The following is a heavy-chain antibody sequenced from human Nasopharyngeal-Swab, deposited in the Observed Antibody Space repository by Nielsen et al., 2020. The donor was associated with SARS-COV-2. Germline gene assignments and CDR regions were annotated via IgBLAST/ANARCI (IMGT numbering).Heavy chain of an antibody. J-gene: IGHJ4*02. D-gene: IGHD4-17*01. CDR1: GFTFSSYA. CDR2: ITYDGSNK. Sequence: GGSLRLSCAASGFTFSSYAMYWVRQAPGKGLEWVAVITYDGSNKYYADSVKGRFTISRDNSKNSLYLQMNSLRAEDTAVYYCAKVPIEFDYGDLFDYWGQGTLVTVSS. CDR3: AKVPIEFDYGDLFDY. V-gene: IGHV3-30-3*01.